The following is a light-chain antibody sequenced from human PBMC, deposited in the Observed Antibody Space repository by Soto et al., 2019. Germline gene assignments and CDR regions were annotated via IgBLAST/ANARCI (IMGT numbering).Light chain of an antibody. Sequence: QSVLTQPPSASGSPGQSVTISCTGNSSDVGDYNFVSWYQQHPGKAPKLMIYEVTKRPSGVPDRFSGSKSGNTASLTVSGLQAEDEADYYCSSYAGSNNRYVFGTGTKLTVL. CDR3: SSYAGSNNRYV. V-gene: IGLV2-8*01. J-gene: IGLJ1*01. CDR2: EVT. CDR1: SSDVGDYNF.